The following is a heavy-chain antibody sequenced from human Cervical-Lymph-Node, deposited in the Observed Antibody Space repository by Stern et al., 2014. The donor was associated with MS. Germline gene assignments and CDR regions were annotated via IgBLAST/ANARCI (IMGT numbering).Heavy chain of an antibody. CDR1: GFKFDEYG. J-gene: IGHJ4*02. CDR3: VKDKYYFDTTDSYTFDY. D-gene: IGHD3-22*01. CDR2: ISWNNGII. Sequence: EVQLVESGGGLQQPGKSLRLSCAASGFKFDEYGMHWVRQVPGQGLEWVSGISWNNGIIDYADSVKGRFTISRDNAKNYLLLQMNGLRTEDTAFYFCVKDKYYFDTTDSYTFDYWGQGTLVTVSS. V-gene: IGHV3-9*01.